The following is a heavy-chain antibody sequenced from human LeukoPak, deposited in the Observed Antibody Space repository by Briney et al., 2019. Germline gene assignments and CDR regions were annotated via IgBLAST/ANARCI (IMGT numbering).Heavy chain of an antibody. CDR3: ASGRTDIVVVPATLRNYYFDY. CDR1: GFTFSSYA. D-gene: IGHD2-2*01. CDR2: ISYDGSNK. Sequence: PGGSLRLSCAASGFTFSSYAMHWVRQAPGKGLEWVAFISYDGSNKYYADSVKGRFTISRDNSKNTLYLQMNSLRAEDTAVYYCASGRTDIVVVPATLRNYYFDYWGQGTLVTVSS. V-gene: IGHV3-30*04. J-gene: IGHJ4*02.